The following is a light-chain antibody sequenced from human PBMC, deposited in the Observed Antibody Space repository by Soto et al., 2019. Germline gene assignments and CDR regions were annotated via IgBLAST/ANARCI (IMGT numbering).Light chain of an antibody. CDR2: AAS. J-gene: IGKJ3*01. Sequence: DIQLTQSPSSLSASVGDRVTITCRASQALNNYLAWYQQKPGTPPNLLIYAASTLQPGVPSRFSGSGSGTDFTLTISSLQPEDVATYYCQKYTSAPCTFGPGTRVDIK. CDR1: QALNNY. V-gene: IGKV1-27*01. CDR3: QKYTSAPCT.